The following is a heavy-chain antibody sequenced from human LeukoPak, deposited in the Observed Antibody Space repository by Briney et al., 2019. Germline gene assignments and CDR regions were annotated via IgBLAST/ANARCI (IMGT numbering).Heavy chain of an antibody. J-gene: IGHJ3*02. CDR3: AKDKGWSSGWYDAFDI. CDR2: INWNGGST. D-gene: IGHD6-19*01. Sequence: GGSLRLSCAASGFTFDDYGMSWVRQAPGKGLEWVSGINWNGGSTGYADSVKGRFTISRDNSKNTLYLQMNSLRAEDTAVYYCAKDKGWSSGWYDAFDIWGQGTMVTVSS. V-gene: IGHV3-20*04. CDR1: GFTFDDYG.